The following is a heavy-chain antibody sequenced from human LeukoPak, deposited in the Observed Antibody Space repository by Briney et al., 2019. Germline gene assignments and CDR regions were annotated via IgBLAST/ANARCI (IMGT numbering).Heavy chain of an antibody. V-gene: IGHV1-69*05. J-gene: IGHJ5*02. D-gene: IGHD3-22*01. CDR2: IIPIFGTA. Sequence: ASVKVSCKASGGTFSSYAISWVRQAPGQGLEWMGGIIPIFGTANYAQKFQGRVTMTRDTSTNTAYMELRSLRADDTAVYYCAREPSGYYDSGVYPWDQGTLVTVSP. CDR1: GGTFSSYA. CDR3: AREPSGYYDSGVYP.